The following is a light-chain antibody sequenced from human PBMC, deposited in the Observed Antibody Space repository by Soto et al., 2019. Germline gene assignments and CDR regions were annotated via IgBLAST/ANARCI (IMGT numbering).Light chain of an antibody. CDR2: SNY. CDR3: AAWDDSLNALL. J-gene: IGLJ3*02. CDR1: TSNIGRNS. Sequence: QSVLTQPPSASSTPGQTVTISCSGSTSNIGRNSVNWYQHLPGTAPKLLIYSNYQRPSGVPDRFSGSKSGTSASLAISGLQSEDEADYYCAAWDDSLNALLFGGGTKLTVL. V-gene: IGLV1-44*01.